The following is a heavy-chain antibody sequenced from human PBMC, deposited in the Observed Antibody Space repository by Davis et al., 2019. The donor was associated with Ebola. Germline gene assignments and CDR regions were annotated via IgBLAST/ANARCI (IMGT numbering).Heavy chain of an antibody. CDR2: ISGSGGST. D-gene: IGHD3-10*01. CDR1: GFTFSSYA. Sequence: GESLKISCAASGFTFSSYAMSWVRQAPGKGLEWVSAISGSGGSTYYADSVKGRFTISRDNSKNTLYLQINSLRAEDTAVYYCAKRGYGSGSYYIDYFDYWGQGTLVTVSS. V-gene: IGHV3-23*01. J-gene: IGHJ4*02. CDR3: AKRGYGSGSYYIDYFDY.